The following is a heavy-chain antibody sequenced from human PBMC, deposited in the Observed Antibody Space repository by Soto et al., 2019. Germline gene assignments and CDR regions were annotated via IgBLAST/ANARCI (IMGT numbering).Heavy chain of an antibody. D-gene: IGHD2-15*01. J-gene: IGHJ6*02. Sequence: GSVKVFXKTSGYPFTSYYIDLVRQAPGQGLEWMGIINPSGGSTSYAQKFQVRVTMTGDTSTSTVYMELSSLRSEDTAVYYCARDAILPEDGMGVWGQGTTVTVSS. CDR3: ARDAILPEDGMGV. CDR2: INPSGGST. CDR1: GYPFTSYY. V-gene: IGHV1-46*01.